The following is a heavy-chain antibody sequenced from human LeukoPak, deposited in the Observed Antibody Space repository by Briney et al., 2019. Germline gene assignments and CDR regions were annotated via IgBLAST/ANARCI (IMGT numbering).Heavy chain of an antibody. D-gene: IGHD6-13*01. CDR2: IYYSRRT. CDR1: GGSFSSGGYY. V-gene: IGHV4-30-4*08. CDR3: ARGSVAGAAGTIFYY. J-gene: IGHJ4*02. Sequence: SQTRTLTCTVSGGSFSSGGYYWRALRQATGRGREGVGYIYYSRRTYDNPSHNSPATISVNTSKTPFSHKLSSMPAAATSIYYCARGSVAGAAGTIFYYWGQGTLVTGSS.